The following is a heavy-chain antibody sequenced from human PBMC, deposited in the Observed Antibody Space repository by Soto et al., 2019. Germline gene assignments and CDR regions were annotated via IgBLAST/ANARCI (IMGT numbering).Heavy chain of an antibody. Sequence: PSETLSLTCTVSGVSISSGDYYWSWIRQPPGKGLEWIGYIYYSENTYSNPSLKSRVAISVDTSKNQFSLKLSSVTAADTAVYYCARKGPPLMVRGVIWFDPWGQGTLVTVSS. V-gene: IGHV4-30-4*01. D-gene: IGHD3-10*01. CDR2: IYYSENT. CDR3: ARKGPPLMVRGVIWFDP. J-gene: IGHJ5*02. CDR1: GVSISSGDYY.